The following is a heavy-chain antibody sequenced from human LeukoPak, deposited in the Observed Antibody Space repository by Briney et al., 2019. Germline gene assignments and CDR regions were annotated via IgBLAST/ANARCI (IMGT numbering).Heavy chain of an antibody. D-gene: IGHD6-13*01. CDR3: ARAQRIAGTHWYFDL. V-gene: IGHV3-74*01. CDR1: GFTFSSYW. Sequence: PGGSLRLSCAASGFTFSSYWMDWVRQAPGKGLVWVSRISSDGSSTNYADFVKGRFTISRDNAKNTVYLQMSSLRVEDMAVYYCARAQRIAGTHWYFDLWGRGTLVTVSS. J-gene: IGHJ2*01. CDR2: ISSDGSST.